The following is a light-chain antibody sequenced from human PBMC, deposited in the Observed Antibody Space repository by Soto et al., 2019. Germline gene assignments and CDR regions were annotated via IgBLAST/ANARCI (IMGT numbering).Light chain of an antibody. CDR2: DVS. CDR3: CSYAGSYRV. Sequence: QSALTQPRSVSGSPGQSVTISCTGTSSDVGGYNYVSWYQQHPGKAPKLMIYDVSKRPSGVPDRFSGSKSGNTASLTISGLQDEDEADYYCCSYAGSYRVFGTGTKVTVL. V-gene: IGLV2-11*01. CDR1: SSDVGGYNY. J-gene: IGLJ1*01.